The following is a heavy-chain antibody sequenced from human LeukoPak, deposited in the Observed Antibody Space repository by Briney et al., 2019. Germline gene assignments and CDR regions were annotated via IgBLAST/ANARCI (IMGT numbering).Heavy chain of an antibody. V-gene: IGHV4-39*07. J-gene: IGHJ6*03. CDR3: ARGPRDYYYYYMDV. Sequence: SETLSLTCTVSGGSISSSSYYWGWIRQPPGKGLEWIGRIYTSGSTNYNPSLKSRVTISVDTSKNQFSLKLSSVTAADTAVYYCARGPRDYYYYYMDVWGKGTTVTVSS. CDR1: GGSISSSSYY. CDR2: IYTSGST.